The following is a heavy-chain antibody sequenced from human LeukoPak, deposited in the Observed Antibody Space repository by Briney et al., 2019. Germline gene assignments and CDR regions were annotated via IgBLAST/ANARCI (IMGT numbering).Heavy chain of an antibody. CDR2: ISGSGGSI. CDR1: GFTFSSYA. CDR3: AKDPNYDFWSGYQSHNWFDP. Sequence: PGGSLRLSCAASGFTFSSYAMSWVRQAPGKGLEWVSAISGSGGSIYYADSVKGRFTITRDNSKNTLYLQMNSLRAEDTAVYYCAKDPNYDFWSGYQSHNWFDPWGQGTLVTVSS. J-gene: IGHJ5*02. V-gene: IGHV3-23*01. D-gene: IGHD3-3*01.